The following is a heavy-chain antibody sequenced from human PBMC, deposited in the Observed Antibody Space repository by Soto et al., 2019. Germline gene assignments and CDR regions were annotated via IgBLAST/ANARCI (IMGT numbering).Heavy chain of an antibody. J-gene: IGHJ4*02. D-gene: IGHD3-10*01. CDR3: ARRWGEGRVDY. Sequence: QVQLQESGPGLVKPSGTLSLTCAVSGGSISSSNWWSWVRQPPGKGLEWIGEIYHRGSTNYNPSLKSPVTKSVNKSRNQFSLKLRSVTAADTAVYYCARRWGEGRVDYWGQGTLVTVSS. CDR1: GGSISSSNW. CDR2: IYHRGST. V-gene: IGHV4-4*02.